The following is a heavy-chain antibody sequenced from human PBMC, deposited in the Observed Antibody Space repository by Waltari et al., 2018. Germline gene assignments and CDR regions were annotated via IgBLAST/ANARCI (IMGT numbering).Heavy chain of an antibody. CDR2: IKQDGSEK. Sequence: VQLVQSGAEVKKPGASVKVSCKVSGYTLTELSMHWVSQAPGQGLEWVANIKQDGSEKYYVDSVKGRFTISRDNAKNSLYLQMNSLRAEDTAVYYCARGGRYSSGWYRRDYYGMDVWGQGTTVTVSS. V-gene: IGHV3-7*04. D-gene: IGHD6-19*01. J-gene: IGHJ6*02. CDR3: ARGGRYSSGWYRRDYYGMDV. CDR1: GYTLTELS.